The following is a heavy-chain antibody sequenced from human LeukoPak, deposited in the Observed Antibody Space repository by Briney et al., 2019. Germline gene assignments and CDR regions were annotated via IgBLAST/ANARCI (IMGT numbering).Heavy chain of an antibody. CDR1: GYTFTSYG. V-gene: IGHV1-18*01. D-gene: IGHD4-17*01. CDR2: ISAYNGNT. Sequence: GASVNVSCKASGYTFTSYGICWVRQAPGQGLEWMGLISAYNGNTNYAQKLQGRVTMTTDTSTSTAYMERRSLRSDDTAVYYCARMTTVTTDYWGQGTLVTVSS. J-gene: IGHJ4*02. CDR3: ARMTTVTTDY.